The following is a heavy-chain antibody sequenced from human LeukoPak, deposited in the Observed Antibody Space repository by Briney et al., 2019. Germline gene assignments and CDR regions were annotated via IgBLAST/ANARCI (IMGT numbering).Heavy chain of an antibody. CDR3: ARDFARVE. Sequence: PGGSLRLSCAASGFTFDDYAMHWVRQAPGKGLEWVSLISGDGGSTNYADSVKGRFTISRDNAKNSLYLQMNSLRAEDTAVYYCARDFARVEWGQGTLVTVSS. J-gene: IGHJ4*02. CDR1: GFTFDDYA. V-gene: IGHV3-43*02. CDR2: ISGDGGST.